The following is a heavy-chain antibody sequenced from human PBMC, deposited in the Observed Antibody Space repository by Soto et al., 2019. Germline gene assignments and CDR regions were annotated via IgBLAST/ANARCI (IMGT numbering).Heavy chain of an antibody. D-gene: IGHD2-2*01. J-gene: IGHJ4*02. CDR2: ARNRAGSYTT. Sequence: EVQLVESGGGLAQPGGSLRLSCVGSGFSFSDHHMDWVRQAPGKGLEWVGRARNRAGSYTTEYAASVKGRFTITRDDSKNSLYVQMNSLKTEDTAVYYCSNSPVVKIGAGWGQGTLVTVSS. V-gene: IGHV3-72*01. CDR3: SNSPVVKIGAG. CDR1: GFSFSDHH.